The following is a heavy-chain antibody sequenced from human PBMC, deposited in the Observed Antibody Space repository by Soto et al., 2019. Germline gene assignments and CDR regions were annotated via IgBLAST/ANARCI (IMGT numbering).Heavy chain of an antibody. V-gene: IGHV1-46*01. CDR1: GYTFTSYY. J-gene: IGHJ1*01. D-gene: IGHD3-22*01. CDR2: INPSGGST. CDR3: ASPVFHYDSSGSLFQY. Sequence: ASVKVSCKASGYTFTSYYMHWVRQAPGQGLEWMGIINPSGGSTSYAQKFQGRVTMTRDTSTSTVYMELSSLRSEDTAVYYCASPVFHYDSSGSLFQYWGQGTLVTVSS.